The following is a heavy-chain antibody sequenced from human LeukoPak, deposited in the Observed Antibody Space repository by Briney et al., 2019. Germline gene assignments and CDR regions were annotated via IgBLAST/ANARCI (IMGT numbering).Heavy chain of an antibody. J-gene: IGHJ4*02. Sequence: PSETLSLTCTVPGGSISSGGYSWSWIRQHPGKGLEWIGYIYYSGSTYYNPSLKSRVTISVDTSKNQFSLKLSSVTAADTAVYYCAGLVVAATTVDYWGQGTLVTVSS. D-gene: IGHD2-15*01. CDR2: IYYSGST. V-gene: IGHV4-31*03. CDR3: AGLVVAATTVDY. CDR1: GGSISSGGYS.